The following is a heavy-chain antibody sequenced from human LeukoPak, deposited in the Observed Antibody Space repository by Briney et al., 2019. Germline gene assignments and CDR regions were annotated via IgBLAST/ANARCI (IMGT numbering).Heavy chain of an antibody. D-gene: IGHD5-12*01. CDR2: ISGSGGST. V-gene: IGHV3-23*01. J-gene: IGHJ3*02. CDR1: GFTFSSYA. CDR3: AKDRGATDRADAFDI. Sequence: PGGSLRLSCAASGFTFSSYAMSWVRQAPGKGLEWVSAISGSGGSTYYADSVKGRLTISRDNSKNTLYLQMNSLRAEDTAVYYCAKDRGATDRADAFDIWGQGTMVTVSS.